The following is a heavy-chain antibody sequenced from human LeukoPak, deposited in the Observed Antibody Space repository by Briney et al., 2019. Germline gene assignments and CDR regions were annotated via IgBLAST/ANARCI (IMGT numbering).Heavy chain of an antibody. J-gene: IGHJ5*02. Sequence: PGGSLRLSCAAFGFTFNSYAMNWVRQAPGKGLEWVSSISGSGGSTNYADSVKGRFTISRDNSRNTVYLQMNSLRAEDTAVYYCAKSVTADPWGQGTLVTVSS. CDR1: GFTFNSYA. D-gene: IGHD4-23*01. CDR3: AKSVTADP. V-gene: IGHV3-23*01. CDR2: ISGSGGST.